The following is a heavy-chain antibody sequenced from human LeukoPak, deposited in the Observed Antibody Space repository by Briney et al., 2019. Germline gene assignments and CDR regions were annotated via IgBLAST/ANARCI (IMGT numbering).Heavy chain of an antibody. CDR3: ARDRGGSYYDVSFDY. Sequence: PGGSLRLSCAASGFTFSSYWMSWVRQAPGKGLEWVTNIKQDGSGKYYVDSVKGRFTISRDNAKNSLYLQMNSLRAEDTAVYYCARDRGGSYYDVSFDYWGQGTLVTVSS. CDR1: GFTFSSYW. J-gene: IGHJ4*02. CDR2: IKQDGSGK. V-gene: IGHV3-7*05. D-gene: IGHD1-26*01.